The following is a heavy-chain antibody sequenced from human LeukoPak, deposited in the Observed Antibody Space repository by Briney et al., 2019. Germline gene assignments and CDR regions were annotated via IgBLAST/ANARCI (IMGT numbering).Heavy chain of an antibody. CDR1: GGSISSYY. J-gene: IGHJ4*02. CDR2: IYYSGST. V-gene: IGHV4-59*01. Sequence: TSETLSLTCTVSGGSISSYYWSWIRQPPGKGLEWIGYIYYSGSTNYNPSLKSRVTISVDTSKNQFSLKLRSVTAADTAVYYCATSRGYDGRFDYWGQGTLVTVSS. CDR3: ATSRGYDGRFDY. D-gene: IGHD5-12*01.